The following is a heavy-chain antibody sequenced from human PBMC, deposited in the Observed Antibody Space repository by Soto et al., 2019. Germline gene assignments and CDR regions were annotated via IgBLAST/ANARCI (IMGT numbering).Heavy chain of an antibody. J-gene: IGHJ6*02. Sequence: PGGSLRLSCAASAFTFSTYGLTWVRQAPGKGLEWVSGISGSGGRIHYADSVNGRFTISRDNSKNALYLQMNSLRAEDTAVYYCAKDRVSSYSSSSGAYYYYGMDVLGQGTTVTVSS. D-gene: IGHD6-6*01. CDR3: AKDRVSSYSSSSGAYYYYGMDV. CDR1: AFTFSTYG. CDR2: ISGSGGRI. V-gene: IGHV3-23*01.